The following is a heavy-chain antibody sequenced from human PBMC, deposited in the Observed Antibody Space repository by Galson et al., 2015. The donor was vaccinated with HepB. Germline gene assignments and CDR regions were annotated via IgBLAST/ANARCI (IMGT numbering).Heavy chain of an antibody. CDR1: RFSLSGYA. CDR2: ISDDGDTI. CDR3: MTVTQGPTGPFEH. V-gene: IGHV3-30-3*01. Sequence: SLRLSCAASRFSLSGYAMHWVRQAPDKGLDWLAVISDDGDTIFYADSVKGRFTISRDNSKNTLYLQMNSLSPEDTAVYYCMTVTQGPTGPFEHWGRGTLVTVSA. D-gene: IGHD3-9*01. J-gene: IGHJ4*02.